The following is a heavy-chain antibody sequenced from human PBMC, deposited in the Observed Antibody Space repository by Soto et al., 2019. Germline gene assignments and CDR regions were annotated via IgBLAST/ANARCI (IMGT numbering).Heavy chain of an antibody. CDR1: GFTFSSYW. Sequence: EVQLVESGGDLVQPGGSLRLSCAASGFTFSSYWMTWVRQAPGKGLEWVASINEDGDKKYYLDSVKGRFTISRDNAQNSLYLQMNSLRAEDTAVVYCARHSRSRGSFWGQGTRVTVSS. J-gene: IGHJ4*02. D-gene: IGHD6-19*01. CDR3: ARHSRSRGSF. CDR2: INEDGDKK. V-gene: IGHV3-7*01.